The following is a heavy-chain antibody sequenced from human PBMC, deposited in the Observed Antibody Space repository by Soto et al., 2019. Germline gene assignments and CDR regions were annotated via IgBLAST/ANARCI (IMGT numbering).Heavy chain of an antibody. CDR1: GYTFTSYG. CDR2: ISAYNGNT. V-gene: IGHV1-18*01. D-gene: IGHD4-4*01. CDR3: ARDSHYSNPMRVPNWFDP. J-gene: IGHJ5*02. Sequence: ASVKVSCKASGYTFTSYGISWVRQAPGQGLEWMGWISAYNGNTNYAQKLQGRVTMTTDTSTSTAYMELRSLRSDDTAVYYCARDSHYSNPMRVPNWFDPWGQGTLVTVSS.